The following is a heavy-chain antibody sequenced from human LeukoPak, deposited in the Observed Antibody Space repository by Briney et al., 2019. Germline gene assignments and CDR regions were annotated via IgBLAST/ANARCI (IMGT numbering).Heavy chain of an antibody. CDR1: GDSISSSSYY. V-gene: IGHV4-39*02. J-gene: IGHJ4*02. CDR2: IYYSGMT. Sequence: SETLSLTCTVSGDSISSSSYYWGWIRQPPGKGLEWIGTIYYSGMTYYNASLKSRVTVSVDTSKNQFSLKVNSVTAADTAMYYCAKEEGWGQGTLVTVSS. CDR3: AKEEG.